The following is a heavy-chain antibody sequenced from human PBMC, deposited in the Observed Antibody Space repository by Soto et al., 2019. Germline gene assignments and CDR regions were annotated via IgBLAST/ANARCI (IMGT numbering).Heavy chain of an antibody. CDR2: TGTSGTTT. D-gene: IGHD6-13*01. CDR3: AKMGGPITATGARFTDF. J-gene: IGHJ1*01. CDR1: GFTFSSYA. V-gene: IGHV3-23*01. Sequence: GGSLRLSCAVSGFTFSSYAMSWVRQAPGKGLEWVSGTGTSGTTTYYADSVRGRFTISRDNSKNTLYLQVNSLRAEDTAVYYCAKMGGPITATGARFTDFWGQGTLVTVSS.